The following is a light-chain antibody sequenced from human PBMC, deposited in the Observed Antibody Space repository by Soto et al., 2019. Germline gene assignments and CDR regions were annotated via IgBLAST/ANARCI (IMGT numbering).Light chain of an antibody. CDR1: QSVRSD. J-gene: IGKJ1*01. V-gene: IGKV3-15*01. CDR3: LQHYNYPWT. Sequence: EIVMTQSPATLSVSPGEGATLSCRASQSVRSDLAWYQHKPGLAPRLLIYGVSTRATGIPVRFSGSGSGTEFTLSISSLQSEDSAIYYCLQHYNYPWTFGQGTRVEIK. CDR2: GVS.